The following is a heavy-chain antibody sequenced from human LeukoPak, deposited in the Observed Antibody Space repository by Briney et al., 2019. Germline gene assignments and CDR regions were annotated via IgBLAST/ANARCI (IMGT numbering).Heavy chain of an antibody. D-gene: IGHD1-26*01. CDR1: GFTFSNYW. CDR3: ANSGSYRFDY. Sequence: GGSLRLSCAASGFTFSNYWMHWVRQAPGKGLEWVSHITASGTAMFYADSVKGRFTISRDNAKNSLYLQMNSLRDEDTAVYYCANSGSYRFDYWGQGTLVTVSS. J-gene: IGHJ4*02. V-gene: IGHV3-48*02. CDR2: ITASGTAM.